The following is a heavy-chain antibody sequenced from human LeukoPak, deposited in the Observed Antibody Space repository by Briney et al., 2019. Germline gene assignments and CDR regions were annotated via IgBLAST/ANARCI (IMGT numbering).Heavy chain of an antibody. J-gene: IGHJ5*02. D-gene: IGHD1-20*01. CDR3: ARERGDNWNVGP. CDR1: GGSFSGYY. CDR2: IYHSGST. V-gene: IGHV4-38-2*02. Sequence: PSETLSLTCAVYGGSFSGYYWGWIRQPPGKGLEWIGTIYHSGSTYYNPSLKSRVTISVDTSKNQFPLKLSSVTAADTAVYYCARERGDNWNVGPWGQGTLVTVSS.